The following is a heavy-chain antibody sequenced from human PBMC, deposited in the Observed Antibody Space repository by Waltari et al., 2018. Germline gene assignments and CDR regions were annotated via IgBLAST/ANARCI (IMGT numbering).Heavy chain of an antibody. CDR2: NNYGGST. CDR3: ARTPGDYAAYGAFDI. D-gene: IGHD4-17*01. CDR1: AGSISIISHY. Sequence: QPQLQEPCPGLVKPSETLPLTCTFSAGSISIISHYPAWIRPLSGKGLAWIWSNNYGGSTNYDPYLQGRVTISADTSTNQFYLKLRTVTAADTAVYYCARTPGDYAAYGAFDIWGQGTMVTVSS. V-gene: IGHV4-39*01. J-gene: IGHJ3*02.